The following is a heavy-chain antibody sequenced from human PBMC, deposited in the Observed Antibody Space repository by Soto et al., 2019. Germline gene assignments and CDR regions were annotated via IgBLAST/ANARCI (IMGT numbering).Heavy chain of an antibody. CDR1: GFTFTTSA. V-gene: IGHV3-23*01. CDR2: VSASAATT. CDR3: AGAGFCGGGFDFGC. D-gene: IGHD3-9*01. J-gene: IGHJ4*01. Sequence: VQLLESGGGLLRPGGSLRLSCAASGFTFTTSAMSWVRQAPGKGLEWVAAVSASAATTYYADSVKGRFTISKDTCKDTVYLQVHRLRLEDTGVYYCAGAGFCGGGFDFGCWGHGTLLTVAS.